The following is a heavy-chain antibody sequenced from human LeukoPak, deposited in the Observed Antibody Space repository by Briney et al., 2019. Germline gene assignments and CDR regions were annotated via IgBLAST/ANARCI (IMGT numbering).Heavy chain of an antibody. CDR3: ARVSHVSGSYVVDY. V-gene: IGHV1-2*06. CDR2: INPNSGGT. CDR1: GYTFTGYY. D-gene: IGHD1-26*01. Sequence: ASVKVSCKASGYTFTGYYMHWVRQAPGQGLEWMGRINPNSGGTSYAQKFQGRVTMTRDTSTSTVYMELSSLRSEDTAVYYCARVSHVSGSYVVDYWGQGTLVTVSS. J-gene: IGHJ4*02.